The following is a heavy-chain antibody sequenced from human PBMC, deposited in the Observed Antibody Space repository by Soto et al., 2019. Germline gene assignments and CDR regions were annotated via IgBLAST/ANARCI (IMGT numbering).Heavy chain of an antibody. D-gene: IGHD5-12*01. CDR1: GDSISSESYY. Sequence: SETLSLTCTVSGDSISSESYYWGWIRQPPGQGLEWIGNIYHNGNTYYNPSLNGRVTISADTSKNQFSLEVTSVTAADTARYYCARLALRMATIRDNFDYWGQGAQVTVSS. V-gene: IGHV4-39*01. CDR2: IYHNGNT. J-gene: IGHJ4*02. CDR3: ARLALRMATIRDNFDY.